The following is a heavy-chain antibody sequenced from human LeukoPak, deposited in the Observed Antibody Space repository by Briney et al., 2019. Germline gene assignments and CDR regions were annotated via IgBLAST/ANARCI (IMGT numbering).Heavy chain of an antibody. V-gene: IGHV4-39*07. J-gene: IGHJ4*02. D-gene: IGHD3-10*01. Sequence: SETLSLTCTVSGGSISSSSYYWGWIRQPPGKGLEWIGSIYYSGSTYYNPSLKSRVTISPDTSKNQFSLKLSSVTATDTAVYYCARAAKVSRITMVRGMGPIDYWGQGTLVAVSS. CDR2: IYYSGST. CDR1: GGSISSSSYY. CDR3: ARAAKVSRITMVRGMGPIDY.